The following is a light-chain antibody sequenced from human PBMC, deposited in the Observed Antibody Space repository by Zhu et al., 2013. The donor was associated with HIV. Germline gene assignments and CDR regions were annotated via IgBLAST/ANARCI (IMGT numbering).Light chain of an antibody. CDR3: QQRSNWPPGAT. Sequence: EIVLTQSPGTLSLSPGESATLSCRASQSISTNLAWYQQKPGQPPRLLIYDAYTRATDTPTRFSGSGSGADFTLTISNVEPEDFAVYYCQQRSNWPPGATFGQGTRLAIK. CDR1: QSISTN. J-gene: IGKJ1*01. CDR2: DAY. V-gene: IGKV3-11*01.